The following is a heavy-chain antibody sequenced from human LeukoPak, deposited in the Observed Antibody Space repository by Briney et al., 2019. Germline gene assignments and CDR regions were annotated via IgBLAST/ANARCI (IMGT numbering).Heavy chain of an antibody. D-gene: IGHD6-13*01. CDR3: ASIIAAAGFDPFYY. Sequence: GGSLRLSCAASGFTFSSYWMSWVRQAPGKGLEWVANIKQDGSEKYYVDSVKGRFAISRDNAKNSLYLQMNSLGAEDTAVYYCASIIAAAGFDPFYYWGQGTLVTVSS. CDR2: IKQDGSEK. CDR1: GFTFSSYW. V-gene: IGHV3-7*01. J-gene: IGHJ4*02.